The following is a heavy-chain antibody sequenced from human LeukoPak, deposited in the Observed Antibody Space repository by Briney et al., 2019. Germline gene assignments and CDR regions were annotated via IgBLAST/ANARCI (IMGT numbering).Heavy chain of an antibody. CDR1: GFTFSSYA. V-gene: IGHV3-30-3*01. Sequence: GGSLRLSCVASGFTFSSYAMHWVRQAPGKGLEWVAVISYDGSNKYYADSVKGRFTISRDNSKNTLYLQMNSLRAEDTAVYYCARDGNIAAAGYADYWGQGTLVTVSS. J-gene: IGHJ4*02. D-gene: IGHD6-13*01. CDR2: ISYDGSNK. CDR3: ARDGNIAAAGYADY.